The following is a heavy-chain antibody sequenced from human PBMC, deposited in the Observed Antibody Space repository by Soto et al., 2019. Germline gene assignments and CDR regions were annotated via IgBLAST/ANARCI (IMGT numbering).Heavy chain of an antibody. D-gene: IGHD3-10*02. CDR3: ARVFGVLFSPSCSRQNSTYYSGTDV. CDR2: IWYDGSNE. J-gene: IGHJ6*02. Sequence: GGSLRLSCAASGFTFSSYGMHWVRQAPGKGLEWVAVIWYDGSNEYYADSVKGRFTISRDNSKNTLYLQMNSLRAEDTAVYYCARVFGVLFSPSCSRQNSTYYSGTDVWAKGPRSPSP. CDR1: GFTFSSYG. V-gene: IGHV3-33*01.